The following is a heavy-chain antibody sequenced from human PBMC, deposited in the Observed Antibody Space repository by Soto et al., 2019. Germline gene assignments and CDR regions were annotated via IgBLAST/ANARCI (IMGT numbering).Heavy chain of an antibody. V-gene: IGHV3-30-3*01. CDR1: GFAFTTYE. Sequence: GGSLRLSCAASGFAFTTYEVHWVRQAPGKGLEWVAVMSPDGAHKLYTDSVRGRFTISRDNSKNTLYLEMDSLRADDTAVYYCVRHYLPGGPDCFDFWGQGPLFTVSS. CDR3: VRHYLPGGPDCFDF. D-gene: IGHD2-8*02. J-gene: IGHJ4*02. CDR2: MSPDGAHK.